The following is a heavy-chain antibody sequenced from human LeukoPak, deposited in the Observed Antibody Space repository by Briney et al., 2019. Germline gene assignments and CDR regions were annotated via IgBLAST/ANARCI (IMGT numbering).Heavy chain of an antibody. J-gene: IGHJ4*02. D-gene: IGHD3-10*01. CDR3: ARSPMVRGVIQYYFDY. CDR1: GYTFTGYF. Sequence: ASVKVSCKASGYTFTGYFVHWVRQAPGQGLQWMGWINPNTGGTNYAQKLQGRVTMTTDTSTSTAYMELRSLRSDDTAVYYCARSPMVRGVIQYYFDYWGQGTLVTVSS. CDR2: INPNTGGT. V-gene: IGHV1-2*02.